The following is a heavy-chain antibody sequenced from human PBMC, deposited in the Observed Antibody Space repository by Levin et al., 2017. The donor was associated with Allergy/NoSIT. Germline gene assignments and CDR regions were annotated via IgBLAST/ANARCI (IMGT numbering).Heavy chain of an antibody. V-gene: IGHV4-39*01. CDR2: IYYSGST. CDR1: GGSISSSSYY. Sequence: SETLSLTCTVSGGSISSSSYYWGWIRQPPGKGLEWIGSIYYSGSTYYNPSLKSRVTISVDTSKNQFSLKLSSVTAADTAVYYCARHSRLWFGEPYGGHYYYYYGMDVWGQGTTVTVSS. D-gene: IGHD3-10*01. CDR3: ARHSRLWFGEPYGGHYYYYYGMDV. J-gene: IGHJ6*02.